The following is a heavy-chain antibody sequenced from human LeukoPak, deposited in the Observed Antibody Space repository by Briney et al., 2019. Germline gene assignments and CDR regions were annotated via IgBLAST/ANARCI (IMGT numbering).Heavy chain of an antibody. Sequence: GGSLRLSCAASGFTFSSNWMNWVRQAPGKGLVWVSRINSDGSSTSYADSVKGRFTISRDNAKNTLYLQMSSLRADDTAVYYCARGLNDYGGPPRYWGQGTLFTVS. CDR2: INSDGSST. CDR3: ARGLNDYGGPPRY. CDR1: GFTFSSNW. J-gene: IGHJ4*02. D-gene: IGHD4-23*01. V-gene: IGHV3-74*01.